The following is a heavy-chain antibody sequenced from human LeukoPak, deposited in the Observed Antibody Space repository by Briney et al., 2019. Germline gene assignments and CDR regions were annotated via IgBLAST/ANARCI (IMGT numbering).Heavy chain of an antibody. D-gene: IGHD6-19*01. CDR2: ISGSGGST. CDR1: GFTFSTYA. V-gene: IGHV3-23*01. Sequence: GGSLRLSCAASGFTFSTYAMTWVRQAPGKGLEWVSAISGSGGSTYYADSVKGRFTISRDNSKNTLYLQMNNRRAEDTAIYYCAKDSSGWYVFDYWGQGTLVTVSS. CDR3: AKDSSGWYVFDY. J-gene: IGHJ4*02.